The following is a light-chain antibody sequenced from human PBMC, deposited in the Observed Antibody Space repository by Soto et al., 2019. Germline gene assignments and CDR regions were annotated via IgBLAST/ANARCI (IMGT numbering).Light chain of an antibody. V-gene: IGLV1-47*01. CDR3: AAWDDSLSGGV. Sequence: QSVLTQPPSASGTPGQRVTISCSGSSSNIGSNYVYWYQQLPGTAPKLLIYRNNQRPSGVADRFSGSKSGTSASLAISGLRSEDEADYYCAAWDDSLSGGVFGTGTQLTVL. CDR1: SSNIGSNY. CDR2: RNN. J-gene: IGLJ1*01.